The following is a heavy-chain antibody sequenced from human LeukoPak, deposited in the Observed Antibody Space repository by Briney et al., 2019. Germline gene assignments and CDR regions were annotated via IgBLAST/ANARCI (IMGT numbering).Heavy chain of an antibody. CDR2: IYYSGST. J-gene: IGHJ6*03. CDR1: GGSISSGGYY. CDR3: ARVGCSSTNCYGNYYMDV. D-gene: IGHD2-2*01. Sequence: PSETLSLTCTVSGGSISSGGYYWSWIRQHPGKGLEWIGYIYYSGSTYYNPSLKSRVTISVDTSKNQFSLKLSSVTAADTAVYYCARVGCSSTNCYGNYYMDVWGKGTTVTVS. V-gene: IGHV4-31*03.